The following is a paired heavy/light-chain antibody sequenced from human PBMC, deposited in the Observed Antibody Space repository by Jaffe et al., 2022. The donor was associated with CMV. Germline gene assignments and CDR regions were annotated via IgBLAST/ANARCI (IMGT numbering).Light chain of an antibody. CDR3: AAWDDSLNGRV. J-gene: IGLJ3*02. CDR2: GNN. Sequence: QPVLTQPPSASATPGQRVTISCSGSSSNIRSNSVNWYQHLPGTAPKLLISGNNQRPSGVPDRFSGSKSGTSASLAISGLQSEDEADYYCAAWDDSLNGRVFGGGTKLTVL. V-gene: IGLV1-44*01. CDR1: SSNIRSNS.
Heavy chain of an antibody. CDR2: ISGSSTNI. D-gene: IGHD7-27*01. CDR1: GFTFSSYN. V-gene: IGHV3-21*02. CDR3: ARDGDLDY. Sequence: EVQLVESGGGLVKPGGSLRLSCVGSGFTFSSYNMNWVRQAPGRGLEWVSSISGSSTNIYYADSVKGRFTVSRDNAKNSLYLQMNALRVEDTAVYHCARDGDLDYWGQGTLVTVSS. J-gene: IGHJ4*02.